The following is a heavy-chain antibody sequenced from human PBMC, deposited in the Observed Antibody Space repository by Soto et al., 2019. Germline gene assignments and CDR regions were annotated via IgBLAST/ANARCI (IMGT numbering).Heavy chain of an antibody. CDR2: INPNSGGT. V-gene: IGHV1-2*04. CDR3: ARDGTMVRGVIRGGYYYGMDV. D-gene: IGHD3-10*01. J-gene: IGHJ6*02. Sequence: ASVKVCCKASGYTFTSYYMHWVRQAPGQGLEWMGWINPNSGGTNYAQKFQGWVTMTRDTSISTAYMDLSRLRSDDTAVYYCARDGTMVRGVIRGGYYYGMDVWGQGATVSVSS. CDR1: GYTFTSYY.